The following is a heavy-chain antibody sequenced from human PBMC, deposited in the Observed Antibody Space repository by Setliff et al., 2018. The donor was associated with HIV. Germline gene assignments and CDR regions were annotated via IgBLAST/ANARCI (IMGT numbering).Heavy chain of an antibody. Sequence: SETLSLTCTVSGGSISSGVYYWSWIRQPAGKGLEWVGHIYSSGSTSYNPSLKSRVSISEETSKNQFSLKLNSVTAADTAVYYCARGVSFWGGIYLQLWGQGTPVTVSS. CDR3: ARGVSFWGGIYLQL. D-gene: IGHD3-3*01. V-gene: IGHV4-61*09. J-gene: IGHJ1*01. CDR1: GGSISSGVYY. CDR2: IYSSGST.